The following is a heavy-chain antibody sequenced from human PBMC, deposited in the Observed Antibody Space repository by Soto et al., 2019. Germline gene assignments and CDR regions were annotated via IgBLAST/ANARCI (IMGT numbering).Heavy chain of an antibody. D-gene: IGHD2-15*01. CDR2: INHSGGT. V-gene: IGHV4-34*01. CDR1: GGSFSGYY. Sequence: SETLSLTCAVYGGSFSGYYWSWIRQPPGKGLEWIGEINHSGGTNYNPSLKSRVTISVDTSKNQFSLKLSSVTAADTAVYYCARGGVGAAPTYWGQGTLVTVSS. CDR3: ARGGVGAAPTY. J-gene: IGHJ4*02.